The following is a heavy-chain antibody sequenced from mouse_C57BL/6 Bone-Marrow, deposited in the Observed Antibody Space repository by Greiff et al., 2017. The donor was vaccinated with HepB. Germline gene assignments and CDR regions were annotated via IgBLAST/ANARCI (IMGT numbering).Heavy chain of an antibody. V-gene: IGHV1-80*01. CDR3: ARSRLYGNQAWFAY. J-gene: IGHJ3*01. CDR1: GYAFSSYW. Sequence: QVQLQQSGAELVKPGASVKISCKASGYAFSSYWMNWVKQRPGKGLEWIGQIYPGDGDTNYNGKFKGKATLTADKSSSTAYMQLSSLTSEDSAVYFCARSRLYGNQAWFAYWGQGTLVTVSA. D-gene: IGHD2-1*01. CDR2: IYPGDGDT.